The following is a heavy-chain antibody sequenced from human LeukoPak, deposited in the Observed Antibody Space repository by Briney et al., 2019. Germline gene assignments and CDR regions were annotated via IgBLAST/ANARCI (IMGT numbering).Heavy chain of an antibody. Sequence: PSETLSLTCAVYGGSFSGYYWSWIRQPPGKGLEWIGEINHSGSTNYNPSLKSRVTISVDTSKNQFSLKLSSVTAADMAVYYCARGFYGYYYDSSGSNYFDYWGQGTLVTVSS. CDR2: INHSGST. CDR3: ARGFYGYYYDSSGSNYFDY. D-gene: IGHD3-22*01. V-gene: IGHV4-34*01. CDR1: GGSFSGYY. J-gene: IGHJ4*02.